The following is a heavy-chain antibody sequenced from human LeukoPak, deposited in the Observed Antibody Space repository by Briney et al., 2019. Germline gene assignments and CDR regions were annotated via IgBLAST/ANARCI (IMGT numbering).Heavy chain of an antibody. CDR1: GFTISSYY. J-gene: IGHJ4*02. CDR3: ARVRVTGYSNFAY. V-gene: IGHV3-53*01. CDR2: IYHSGNT. D-gene: IGHD3-9*01. Sequence: GGSLRLSCSASGFTISSYYMAWVRQAPGKGLEWVSVIYHSGNTDYADSVKGRFTISRDNSKNTVYLQMSSLRAEDTAVYYCARVRVTGYSNFAYWGQGTLVTVSS.